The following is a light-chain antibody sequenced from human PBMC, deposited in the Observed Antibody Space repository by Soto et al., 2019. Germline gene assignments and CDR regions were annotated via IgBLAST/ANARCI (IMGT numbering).Light chain of an antibody. V-gene: IGKV3-15*01. CDR1: QSVSSN. CDR2: GAS. CDR3: QQYNNWPRT. Sequence: EIVMTQSPATLSVSPGERATLSCRASQSVSSNLAWYQQKPGQAPRLLIYGASTRATGIPARFSGSGSGTEFTLTKSNLQSEDFEVYYCQQYNNWPRTFGQGTTVEIK. J-gene: IGKJ1*01.